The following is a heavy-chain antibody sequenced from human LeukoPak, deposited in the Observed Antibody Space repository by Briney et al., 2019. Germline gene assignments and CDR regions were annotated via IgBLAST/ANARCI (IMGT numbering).Heavy chain of an antibody. CDR3: AQEQGYTGWLTTGH. V-gene: IGHV3-30*18. CDR2: ISWNGGEE. J-gene: IGHJ4*02. D-gene: IGHD6-19*01. Sequence: GQSLRLSCAASGFTFSDYGMHWLRQAPGKGLEWVAVISWNGGEEHYGNSVRGRFTISRDNSKNMVYLQMNSLRAEDTAVYYCAQEQGYTGWLTTGHWGQGALVTVSS. CDR1: GFTFSDYG.